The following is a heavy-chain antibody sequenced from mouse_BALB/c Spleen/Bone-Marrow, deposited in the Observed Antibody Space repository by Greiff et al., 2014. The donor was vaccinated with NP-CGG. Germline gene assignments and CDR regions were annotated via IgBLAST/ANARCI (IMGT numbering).Heavy chain of an antibody. V-gene: IGHV14-3*02. J-gene: IGHJ3*01. CDR2: IDPANGNT. Sequence: VQLQQSGAELVKPGASVKLSCTASGFNIKDTYMHWVKQRPEQGLEGIGRIDPANGNTKYDPKFQGKATITADTSSNTAYLQLSSLTSEDTAVYYCASYYYGSSSFAYWGQGTLVTVSA. CDR1: GFNIKDTY. D-gene: IGHD1-1*01. CDR3: ASYYYGSSSFAY.